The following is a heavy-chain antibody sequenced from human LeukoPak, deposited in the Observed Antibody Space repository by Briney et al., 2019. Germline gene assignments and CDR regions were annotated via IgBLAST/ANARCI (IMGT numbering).Heavy chain of an antibody. J-gene: IGHJ4*02. CDR2: ISSSSSYI. CDR1: GFTFSSYS. CDR3: ARSTSDYYGGNLDFGY. Sequence: GGSLRLSCAASGFTFSSYSMNWVRQAPGKGLEWVSSISSSSSYIYYADSVKGRFTISRDNAKNSLYLQMNSLRAEDTAVYYCARSTSDYYGGNLDFGYWGQGTLVTVSS. V-gene: IGHV3-21*01. D-gene: IGHD4-23*01.